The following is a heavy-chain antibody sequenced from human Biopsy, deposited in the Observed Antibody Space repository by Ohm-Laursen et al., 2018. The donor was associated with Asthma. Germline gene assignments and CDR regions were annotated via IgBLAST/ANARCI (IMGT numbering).Heavy chain of an antibody. CDR3: AGDFGGWYYFDN. V-gene: IGHV4-59*01. CDR2: IYYTGTT. D-gene: IGHD3-3*01. Sequence: TLPLTCSVSGGSISGFYWSWIRRPPGKGLEWIGYIYYTGTTNYNPSLKSRVSISVDTSKNQFSLKLTSVTAADTAVYYCAGDFGGWYYFDNWGQGSLVTVPS. J-gene: IGHJ4*02. CDR1: GGSISGFY.